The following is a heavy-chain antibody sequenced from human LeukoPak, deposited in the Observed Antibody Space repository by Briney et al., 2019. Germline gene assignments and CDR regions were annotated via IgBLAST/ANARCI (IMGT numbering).Heavy chain of an antibody. Sequence: SETLSLTCTVSGGSINSGGYNWSWVRQPAGKGLEWIGRIYNSGSTNYNPSLKSRVTISVDTSKNQFSLKLSSVTAADTAVYYCARGNRYGYYDILTGFDYWGQGTLVTVSS. V-gene: IGHV4-61*02. CDR3: ARGNRYGYYDILTGFDY. D-gene: IGHD3-9*01. J-gene: IGHJ4*02. CDR2: IYNSGST. CDR1: GGSINSGGYN.